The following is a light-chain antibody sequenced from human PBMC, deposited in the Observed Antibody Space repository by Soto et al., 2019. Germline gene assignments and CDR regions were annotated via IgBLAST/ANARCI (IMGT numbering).Light chain of an antibody. CDR1: QSILW. CDR3: QQGHSFPFT. J-gene: IGKJ3*01. V-gene: IGKV1D-12*01. Sequence: IQMTQSPSSVSASVGDRVTITCRASQSILWLAWYQQKPGKAPNLLIYEAASLQSGVPSRFSGSGSGTVFTLTISSLQPEDFATYYCQQGHSFPFTFGPGTKVDIK. CDR2: EAA.